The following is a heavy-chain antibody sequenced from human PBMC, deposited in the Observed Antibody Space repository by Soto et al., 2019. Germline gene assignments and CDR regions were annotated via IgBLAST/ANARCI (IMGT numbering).Heavy chain of an antibody. CDR2: SNAGNGNT. J-gene: IGHJ4*02. Sequence: QVQLVQSGAEVKKPGTSVKVSCKASGYTLTSYAIHWVRQPPEQRLGWIGGSNAGNGNTKYSKNFQGRVTITRDTFASTAYMELSSVRSEDTAVYCCARDQGYDFWSGSYHHGFDYLGQGTLVAVSS. V-gene: IGHV1-3*01. D-gene: IGHD3-3*01. CDR3: ARDQGYDFWSGSYHHGFDY. CDR1: GYTLTSYA.